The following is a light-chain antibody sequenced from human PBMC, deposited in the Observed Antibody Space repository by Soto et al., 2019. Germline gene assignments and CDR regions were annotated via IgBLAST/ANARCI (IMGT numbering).Light chain of an antibody. CDR2: AAS. J-gene: IGKJ3*01. CDR1: QNIYNY. Sequence: DIQMTQSPSSLSASVGASVTITCRASQNIYNYLNWYQQKPGKAPRLLIYAASTLHSGVPSRFTGSGSGTDFSLTINGLQPEDFATYYCQQLNSYPPFTFGPGTKVDIK. CDR3: QQLNSYPPFT. V-gene: IGKV1-39*01.